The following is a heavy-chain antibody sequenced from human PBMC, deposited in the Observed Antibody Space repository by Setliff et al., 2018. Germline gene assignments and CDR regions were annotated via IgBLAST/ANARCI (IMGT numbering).Heavy chain of an antibody. J-gene: IGHJ4*02. V-gene: IGHV4-34*01. D-gene: IGHD6-19*01. CDR1: GGSFSGYY. CDR3: ASQEPLYSSGWYYFDY. Sequence: SETLSLTCAVYGGSFSGYYWSWIRQPPGKGLEWLGEINHSGSTNCNPSLKSRVTISVDTSKNQFSLRLSSVTAADTAVYYCASQEPLYSSGWYYFDYWGQGTLVTVSS. CDR2: INHSGST.